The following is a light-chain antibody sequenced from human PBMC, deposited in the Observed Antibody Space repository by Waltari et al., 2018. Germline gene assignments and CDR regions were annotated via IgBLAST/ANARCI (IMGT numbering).Light chain of an antibody. CDR2: DAS. J-gene: IGKJ4*01. Sequence: EIVLTQSPATLSLSPGERATLSCRPSQSVSSYLGWYQQKPGQAPRLLIYDASTRATGVPGRFSGSGSGTDFTLTISSLEPEDFAIYYCQQRSTWPILTFGGGTKVEIK. CDR1: QSVSSY. CDR3: QQRSTWPILT. V-gene: IGKV3-11*01.